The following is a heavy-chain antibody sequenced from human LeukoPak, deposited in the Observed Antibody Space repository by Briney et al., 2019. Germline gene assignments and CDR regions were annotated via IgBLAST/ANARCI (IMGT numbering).Heavy chain of an antibody. J-gene: IGHJ4*02. CDR1: GGTFSGYA. V-gene: IGHV1-69*04. Sequence: ASVKVSCKASGGTFSGYAVSWVRQAPGQGLEWTGRIIPILGIANYAQKFQGRVTITADKSTSTAYMELSSLRSEDTAVYYCARAPTTVTTVYFDYWGQGTLVTVSS. CDR3: ARAPTTVTTVYFDY. CDR2: IIPILGIA. D-gene: IGHD4-17*01.